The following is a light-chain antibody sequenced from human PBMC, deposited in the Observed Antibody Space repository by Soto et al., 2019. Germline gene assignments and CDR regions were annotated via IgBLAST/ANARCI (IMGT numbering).Light chain of an antibody. Sequence: EIVLTQSPGTLSLSPGEGAILSCRASHIINNNYLAWYQQKPGPAPRLLTYGASSRSTGIPDRFSGGGSGTDFTLTVTRLEPEDFAVYYCQQYGSSITFGQGTRLEIK. J-gene: IGKJ5*01. CDR3: QQYGSSIT. CDR1: HIINNNY. CDR2: GAS. V-gene: IGKV3-20*01.